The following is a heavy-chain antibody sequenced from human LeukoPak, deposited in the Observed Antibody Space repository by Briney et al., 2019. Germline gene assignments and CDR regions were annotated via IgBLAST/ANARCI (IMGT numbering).Heavy chain of an antibody. J-gene: IGHJ3*02. D-gene: IGHD3-10*01. CDR3: ARWEVRLNAFEM. V-gene: IGHV4-59*08. CDR2: ISYSGST. CDR1: GGSISSYY. Sequence: SETLSLTCSVSGGSISSYYWNWIRQPPGKGLEWIGYISYSGSTNYNPSLKSRVTISVDTSKNQFSLSLSSVTAADTAVYYCARWEVRLNAFEMWGQGTMVTVSS.